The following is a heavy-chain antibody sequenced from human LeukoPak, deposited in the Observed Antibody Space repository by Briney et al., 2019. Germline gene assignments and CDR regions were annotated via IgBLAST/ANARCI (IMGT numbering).Heavy chain of an antibody. CDR2: ISYDGSNK. D-gene: IGHD2-2*02. Sequence: GRSLRLPCAASGFTFSSYAMHWVRQAPGKGLEWVAAISYDGSNKYYADSVRGRFTISRDNSKNTLYLQMNSLRAEDTAVYYCAREERVIVVVPAAIGFDPWGQGTLVTVSS. J-gene: IGHJ5*02. CDR3: AREERVIVVVPAAIGFDP. CDR1: GFTFSSYA. V-gene: IGHV3-30-3*01.